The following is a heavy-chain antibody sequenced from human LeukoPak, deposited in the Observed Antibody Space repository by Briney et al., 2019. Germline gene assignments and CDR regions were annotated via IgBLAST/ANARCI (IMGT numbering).Heavy chain of an antibody. J-gene: IGHJ4*02. D-gene: IGHD2-15*01. Sequence: PSETLSRTCTVSGGSISSYSWSWIRQPPGKGLEWIGYIYYSGSTDCNPSLKSRVTISVDTSKNQFSLRLSSVTAADTAVYYCARDRGPDCSGGRCWDYWGQGTLVTVSS. V-gene: IGHV4-59*01. CDR1: GGSISSYS. CDR3: ARDRGPDCSGGRCWDY. CDR2: IYYSGST.